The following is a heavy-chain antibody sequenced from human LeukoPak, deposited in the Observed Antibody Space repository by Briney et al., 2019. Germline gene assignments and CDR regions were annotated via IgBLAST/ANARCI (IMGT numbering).Heavy chain of an antibody. J-gene: IGHJ4*02. CDR1: GFTFSSYW. Sequence: GGSLRLSCAASGFTFSSYWMSWVRQAPGKGVEWVANIKQDGSEKCYVDSVKGRFTISRDNAKNSLYLQMNSLRAEDTAVYYCARDLSSFRVVGSGGSGGYWGQGTLVTVSS. CDR2: IKQDGSEK. V-gene: IGHV3-7*01. CDR3: ARDLSSFRVVGSGGSGGY. D-gene: IGHD3-16*01.